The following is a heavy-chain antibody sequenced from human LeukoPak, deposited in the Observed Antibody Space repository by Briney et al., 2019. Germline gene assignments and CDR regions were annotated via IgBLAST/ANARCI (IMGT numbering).Heavy chain of an antibody. CDR2: IYPDDSDT. D-gene: IGHD3-22*01. J-gene: IGHJ3*01. Sequence: GESLKISCKGSGYRFNAYWIAWVRQMPGKGLEWTGIIYPDDSDTRYSPSFQGQVTISADKSVRTAYLQWSSLKASDTAMYYCARPNITSYYDSRGYDAFGVWGQGTMVTVSS. CDR1: GYRFNAYW. CDR3: ARPNITSYYDSRGYDAFGV. V-gene: IGHV5-51*01.